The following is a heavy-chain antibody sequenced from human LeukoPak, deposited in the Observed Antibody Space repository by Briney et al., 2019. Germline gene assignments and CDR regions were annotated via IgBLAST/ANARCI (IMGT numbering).Heavy chain of an antibody. CDR2: INPNSGGT. CDR1: GYTFTGYY. V-gene: IGHV1-2*02. CDR3: ARGYSSSSGYYYYYMDV. J-gene: IGHJ6*03. D-gene: IGHD6-6*01. Sequence: ASVKVSCKASGYTFTGYYMHWVRQAPGQGLEWMGWINPNSGGTNYAQKYQGRVTMTRDTSIRTAYMELSRLRSDDTAVYYCARGYSSSSGYYYYYMDVWGKGTTVTVSS.